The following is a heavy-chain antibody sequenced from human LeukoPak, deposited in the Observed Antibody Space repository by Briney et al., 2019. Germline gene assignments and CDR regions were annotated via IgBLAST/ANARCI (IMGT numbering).Heavy chain of an antibody. CDR1: EFTFSTYA. Sequence: GGSLRLSCAASEFTFSTYAMHWVRQSPGKGLEWVSFISGGGQSTSYADSVKGRFTISRDNSKNTVYLQMTSLRAEDTAVYYCAKTYYYDSSGYYYLGWFDPWGQGTLVTVSS. CDR2: ISGGGQST. CDR3: AKTYYYDSSGYYYLGWFDP. J-gene: IGHJ5*02. D-gene: IGHD3-22*01. V-gene: IGHV3-23*01.